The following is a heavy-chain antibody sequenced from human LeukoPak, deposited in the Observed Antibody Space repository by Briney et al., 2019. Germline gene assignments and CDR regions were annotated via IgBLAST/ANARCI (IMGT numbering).Heavy chain of an antibody. V-gene: IGHV1-24*01. J-gene: IGHJ4*02. CDR2: FDPEDGET. Sequence: ASVKVSCKVSGYTLTELSMHWVRQAPGKGPEWMGGFDPEDGETIYAQKFQGRVTMTEDTSTDTAYMELSSLRSEDTAVYYCATDRSLGGDFDYWGQGTLVTVSS. D-gene: IGHD4-17*01. CDR1: GYTLTELS. CDR3: ATDRSLGGDFDY.